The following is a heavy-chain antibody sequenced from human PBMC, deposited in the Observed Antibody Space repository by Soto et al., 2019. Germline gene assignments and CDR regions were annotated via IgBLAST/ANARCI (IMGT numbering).Heavy chain of an antibody. CDR1: GYTFTSYD. J-gene: IGHJ6*03. V-gene: IGHV1-8*01. Sequence: QVQLVQSGAEVKKPGASVKVSCKASGYTFTSYDINWVRQATGQGLEWMGWMNPNSGNTGYAQKFQGRVTMTRNTSISTAYMELSSLRSEDTAVYYCARVMITFGGVIVRDYYYYMDVWGKGTTVTVSS. CDR2: MNPNSGNT. CDR3: ARVMITFGGVIVRDYYYYMDV. D-gene: IGHD3-16*02.